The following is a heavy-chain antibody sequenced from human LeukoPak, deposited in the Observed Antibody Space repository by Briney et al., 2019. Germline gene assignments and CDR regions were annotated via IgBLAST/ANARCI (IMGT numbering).Heavy chain of an antibody. CDR2: INPGGGNT. V-gene: IGHV1-46*01. Sequence: GASVKVSCKASGYTFTNYYIHWVRQAPGQGLEWMGLINPGGGNTNYAQKFQGRVTMTRDTSTSTVYMELSSLRSEDTAVYYCARDHYHKIHSVMVTAPDYWGQGTLVIVSS. D-gene: IGHD2-21*02. CDR3: ARDHYHKIHSVMVTAPDY. CDR1: GYTFTNYY. J-gene: IGHJ4*02.